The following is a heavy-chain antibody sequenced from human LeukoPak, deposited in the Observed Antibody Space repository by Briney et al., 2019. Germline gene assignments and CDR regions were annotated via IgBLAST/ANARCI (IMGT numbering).Heavy chain of an antibody. Sequence: SETLSLTCTVSGYSISSGYYWGWIRPPPGKGLEWIGSIYHSGSTYYNPSLKSRVTISVDTSKNQFSLKLSSVTAADTAVYYCARHQGTQEYYYDSSGSYYFDYWGQGTLVTVSS. V-gene: IGHV4-38-2*02. CDR3: ARHQGTQEYYYDSSGSYYFDY. CDR2: IYHSGST. J-gene: IGHJ4*02. D-gene: IGHD3-22*01. CDR1: GYSISSGYY.